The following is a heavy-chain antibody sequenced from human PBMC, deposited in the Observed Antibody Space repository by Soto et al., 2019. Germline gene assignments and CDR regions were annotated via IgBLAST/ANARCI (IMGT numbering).Heavy chain of an antibody. V-gene: IGHV4-30-4*01. CDR2: IYYTGST. CDR1: GGSISSGTYY. Sequence: QVHLQESGPGLVKPSQTLSLICTVSGGSISSGTYYWSWVRQPPGKGLEWIAYIYYTGSTYYNPSLKSRVTISVDTSKNQFPLNLNSVTAADTAVYYCARYCSGGSCYAGFDPWGQGTLVTVSS. CDR3: ARYCSGGSCYAGFDP. J-gene: IGHJ5*02. D-gene: IGHD2-15*01.